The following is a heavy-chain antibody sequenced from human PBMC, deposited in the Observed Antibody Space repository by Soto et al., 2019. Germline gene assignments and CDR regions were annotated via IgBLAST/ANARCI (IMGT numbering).Heavy chain of an antibody. CDR3: AKDIRRGISRGWGD. CDR2: MSWNSGTI. V-gene: IGHV3-9*01. CDR1: GFTFDDYA. Sequence: VQLVESGGGLVQPGRSLRLSCAASGFTFDDYAMHWVRQAPGKGLEWVSGMSWNSGTIAYADSVKGRFTVSRDNAKNSLYLQMNSLRADDTAVYYCAKDIRRGISRGWGDWGQGALVTVSS. D-gene: IGHD6-19*01. J-gene: IGHJ4*02.